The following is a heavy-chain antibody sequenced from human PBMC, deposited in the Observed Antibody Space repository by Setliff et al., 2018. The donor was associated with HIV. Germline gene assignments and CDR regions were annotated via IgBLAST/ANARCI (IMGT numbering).Heavy chain of an antibody. CDR1: GFSLSTTGMC. J-gene: IGHJ6*03. Sequence: SGPTLVNPTQTLTLTCTFSGFSLSTTGMCVSWIRQPPGKALEWLALIYWNDDKRYNPSLKSRLTITKDTSKKQVVLTLTNMDPVDAATYYCAHNRDHTGPYFYMDVWGKGTTVTVSS. CDR2: IYWNDDK. CDR3: AHNRDHTGPYFYMDV. V-gene: IGHV2-5*08. D-gene: IGHD2-2*02.